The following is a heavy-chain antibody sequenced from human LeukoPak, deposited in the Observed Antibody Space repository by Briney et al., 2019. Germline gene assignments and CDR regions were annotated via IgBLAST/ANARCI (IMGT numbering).Heavy chain of an antibody. D-gene: IGHD3-10*01. CDR1: GFTVSSNS. Sequence: GGSLRLSCAASGFTVSSNSMSWVRQAPGKGLEWVSAIYSGGSTNYADSVKGRFTISRDNSKNTLYLQMNSLRAEDTAVYYCARYYGSGKGEAFDIWGQGTMVTVSS. CDR2: IYSGGST. J-gene: IGHJ3*02. V-gene: IGHV3-53*01. CDR3: ARYYGSGKGEAFDI.